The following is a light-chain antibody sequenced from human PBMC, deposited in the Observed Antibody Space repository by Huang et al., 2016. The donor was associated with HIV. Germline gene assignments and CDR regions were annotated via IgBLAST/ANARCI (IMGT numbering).Light chain of an antibody. CDR3: QQYFNPPVT. J-gene: IGKJ3*01. V-gene: IGKV4-1*01. CDR2: WAS. Sequence: DIVMTQSPDSLAVSLGERATINCKSSQSVLSGNNKNYFAWFQQKSGQPPKLLIYWASTRESGVPDRFSGSGSRTDFTLTINNLQPEDVAVYYCQQYFNPPVTFGPGTKVHVK. CDR1: QSVLSGNNKNY.